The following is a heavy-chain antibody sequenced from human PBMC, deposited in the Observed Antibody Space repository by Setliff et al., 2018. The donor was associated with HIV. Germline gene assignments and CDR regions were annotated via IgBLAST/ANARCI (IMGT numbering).Heavy chain of an antibody. Sequence: PSETLSLTCSVSGGSIDNNKYYWTWIRQPPGKGLEWTGSIYHTWRTYYNRCLESRLTIPIDTSKNQFSLKLTPVTAPDTAMYYCASRCYYYDGSRVWRAEGFVPWGQGTLVTVSS. CDR1: GGSIDNNKYY. CDR2: IYHTWRT. J-gene: IGHJ5*02. V-gene: IGHV4-39*01. CDR3: ASRCYYYDGSRVWRAEGFVP. D-gene: IGHD3-22*01.